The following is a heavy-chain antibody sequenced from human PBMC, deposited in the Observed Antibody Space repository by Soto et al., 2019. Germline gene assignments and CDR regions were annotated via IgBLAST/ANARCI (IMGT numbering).Heavy chain of an antibody. CDR2: ISGDVSST. J-gene: IGHJ4*02. CDR3: TRGIGYSAQDY. Sequence: GGSLRLSCAASGFTFSDYWMHWVRQVPGKGLVWVSRISGDVSSTSYADSVKGRFTISRDNAKNTLYVQMNSLRAEDTAVYYCTRGIGYSAQDYWGQGTPVTVS. CDR1: GFTFSDYW. D-gene: IGHD1-1*01. V-gene: IGHV3-74*01.